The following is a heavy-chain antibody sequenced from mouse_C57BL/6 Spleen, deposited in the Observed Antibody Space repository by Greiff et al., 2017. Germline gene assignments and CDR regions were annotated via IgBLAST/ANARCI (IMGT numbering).Heavy chain of an antibody. CDR3: ARSPLTEGYAMDY. J-gene: IGHJ4*01. Sequence: VQLQQPGTELVKPGASVKLSCKASGYTFTSYWMHWVKQRPGQGLEWIGNINPSNGGTNYNEKFKSKATLTVDKSSSTAYMQLSSLTSEDSAVYYCARSPLTEGYAMDYWGQGTSVTVSS. D-gene: IGHD4-1*01. CDR1: GYTFTSYW. V-gene: IGHV1-53*01. CDR2: INPSNGGT.